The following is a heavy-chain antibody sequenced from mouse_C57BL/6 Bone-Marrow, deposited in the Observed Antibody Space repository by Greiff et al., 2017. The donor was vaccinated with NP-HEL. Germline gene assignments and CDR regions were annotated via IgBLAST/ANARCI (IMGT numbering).Heavy chain of an antibody. CDR2: IDPENGDT. D-gene: IGHD4-1*01. J-gene: IGHJ2*01. CDR1: GFNIKDDY. CDR3: TNWGGLDY. Sequence: EVQLQQSGAELVRPGASVTLSCTASGFNIKDDYMHWVKQRPEQGLEWIGWIDPENGDTEYASKFQGKATITADTSSNTAYLQLSSLTSEDTAVYYCTNWGGLDYWGQGTTLTVSS. V-gene: IGHV14-4*01.